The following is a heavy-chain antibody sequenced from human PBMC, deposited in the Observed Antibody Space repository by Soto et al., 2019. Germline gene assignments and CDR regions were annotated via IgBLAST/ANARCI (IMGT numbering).Heavy chain of an antibody. Sequence: EVQLVESGGGLVQPGGSLRLSCAASGFSFSSYYMNWVRQAPGKGLEWVANIKQDGSEKYYVDSVKGRFTISRDNAQNSLYLQMNSLRAEDTAVYYCARDWGYCSGGICYSVLDYWGQGTLVTVSS. D-gene: IGHD2-15*01. CDR2: IKQDGSEK. CDR1: GFSFSSYY. CDR3: ARDWGYCSGGICYSVLDY. J-gene: IGHJ4*02. V-gene: IGHV3-7*05.